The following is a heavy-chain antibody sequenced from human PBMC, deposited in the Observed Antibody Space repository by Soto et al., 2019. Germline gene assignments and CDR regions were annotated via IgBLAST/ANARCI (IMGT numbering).Heavy chain of an antibody. J-gene: IGHJ4*02. V-gene: IGHV3-30-3*01. CDR2: ISYDGSNK. CDR3: ARVGDFWSAYSDY. CDR1: GFTFSSYA. D-gene: IGHD3-3*01. Sequence: QVQLVESGGGVVQPGRSLRLSCAASGFTFSSYAMHWVRQAPGKGLEWVAVISYDGSNKYYADSVKGRFTISRDNSKNTLYLQMNSLRAEDTAVYYCARVGDFWSAYSDYWGQGTLVTVSS.